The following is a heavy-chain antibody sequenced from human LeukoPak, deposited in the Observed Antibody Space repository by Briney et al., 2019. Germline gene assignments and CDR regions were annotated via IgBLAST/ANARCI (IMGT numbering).Heavy chain of an antibody. V-gene: IGHV3-23*01. CDR2: ISGSGGST. Sequence: PGGSLRLSCAASGSTFSSYAMSWVRQAPGKGLEWVSAISGSGGSTYYADSVKGRFTISRDNSKNTLYLQMNSLRAEDTAVYYCAKGYGSGYDFDYWGQGTLVTVSS. D-gene: IGHD5-12*01. CDR1: GSTFSSYA. CDR3: AKGYGSGYDFDY. J-gene: IGHJ4*02.